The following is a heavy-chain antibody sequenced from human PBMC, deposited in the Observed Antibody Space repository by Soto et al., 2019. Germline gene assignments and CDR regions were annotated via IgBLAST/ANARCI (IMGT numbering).Heavy chain of an antibody. V-gene: IGHV1-3*05. J-gene: IGHJ4*02. CDR1: GYTFTSYA. CDR3: ARDVAAADY. Sequence: QVQLVQSGAEEKTPGASVKVSCKASGYTFTSYAMHWVRQAPGQRLEWMGWINAGNGNRKYSQKFQGRVTITRDTSATTAYMELSSLRPEDTAVYYCARDVAAADYWGQGTLVTVSS. CDR2: INAGNGNR. D-gene: IGHD6-13*01.